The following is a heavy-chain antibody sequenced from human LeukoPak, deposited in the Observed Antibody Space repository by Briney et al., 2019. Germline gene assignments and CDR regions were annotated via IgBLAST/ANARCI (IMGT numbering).Heavy chain of an antibody. CDR2: ISWDGGST. Sequence: GGSLRLSCAASGFTFDDYALHWVRQAPGKGLEWVSLISWDGGSTYYADSVKGRFTISRDNSKNSLYLQMNSLRAEDTALYYCAKDIGYDSSGYLSGWGQGTLVTVSS. V-gene: IGHV3-43D*03. J-gene: IGHJ4*02. CDR1: GFTFDDYA. CDR3: AKDIGYDSSGYLSG. D-gene: IGHD3-22*01.